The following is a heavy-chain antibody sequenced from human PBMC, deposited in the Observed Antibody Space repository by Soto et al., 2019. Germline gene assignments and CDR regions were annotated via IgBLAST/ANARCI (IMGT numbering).Heavy chain of an antibody. V-gene: IGHV5-51*01. D-gene: IGHD3-10*01. CDR1: GYSFTTYW. CDR3: ARQSYGSGTGYFDY. CDR2: IYPGDSDT. J-gene: IGHJ4*02. Sequence: GESLKISCQGSGYSFTTYWIGWVRQMPGKGLEWMGIIYPGDSDTRYSPSFQGQVTISADKSISTAYLQWSSLKASDTAMYFCARQSYGSGTGYFDYWGQGTLVTVSS.